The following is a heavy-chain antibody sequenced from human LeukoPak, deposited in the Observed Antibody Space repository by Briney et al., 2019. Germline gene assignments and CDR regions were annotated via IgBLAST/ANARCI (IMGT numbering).Heavy chain of an antibody. V-gene: IGHV3-21*01. D-gene: IGHD6-13*01. J-gene: IGHJ4*02. CDR3: ARASSSWYYFDY. Sequence: GGSLRLSCAASGFTFSTYSMNWVRQAPGKGLEWISFISTSSSYIYYADPVKGRFTLSRDNAKNSLYLQVNSLRAEDTAVYYCARASSSWYYFDYWGQGTLVTVSS. CDR2: ISTSSSYI. CDR1: GFTFSTYS.